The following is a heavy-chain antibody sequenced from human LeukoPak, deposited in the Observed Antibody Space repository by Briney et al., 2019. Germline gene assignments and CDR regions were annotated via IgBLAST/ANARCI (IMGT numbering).Heavy chain of an antibody. D-gene: IGHD2-15*01. CDR3: APNHRYCSGGSCYYFDY. J-gene: IGHJ4*02. V-gene: IGHV3-23*01. CDR2: ISGSGGST. Sequence: GGSLRLSCAASGFTFSSYAMSWVRQAPGKGLEWVSAISGSGGSTYYADSVKGRFTISRDNSKNTLYLQMISLRAEDTAVYYCAPNHRYCSGGSCYYFDYWGQGTLVTVSS. CDR1: GFTFSSYA.